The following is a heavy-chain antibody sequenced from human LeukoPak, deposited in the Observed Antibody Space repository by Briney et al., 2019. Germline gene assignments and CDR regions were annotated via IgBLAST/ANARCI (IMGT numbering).Heavy chain of an antibody. V-gene: IGHV4-39*01. Sequence: SETLSLTCTVSGGSISSSSYYWGWIRQPPGKGLEWIGSIYYSGSTYYNPSLKSRVTISVDTSKNQFSLKLSSVTAADTAVYYSVRRIQSSSWYPFDCWGQGTLVTVSS. J-gene: IGHJ4*02. CDR1: GGSISSSSYY. CDR3: VRRIQSSSWYPFDC. D-gene: IGHD6-13*01. CDR2: IYYSGST.